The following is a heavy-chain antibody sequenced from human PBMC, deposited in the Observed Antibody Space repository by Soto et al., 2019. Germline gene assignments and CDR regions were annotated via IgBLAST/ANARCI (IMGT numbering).Heavy chain of an antibody. CDR3: ARDGGTLGFDY. J-gene: IGHJ4*02. Sequence: PGWSLRLSCAASTFSCGTSWMTWVRQAPGKGLEWVAKIKEDGSEKYYVDSVKGRFTISRDNAKNSLYLQMNSLRAEDTAVYYCARDGGTLGFDYWGQGTLVTVSS. V-gene: IGHV3-7*01. CDR2: IKEDGSEK. CDR1: TFSCGTSW. D-gene: IGHD7-27*01.